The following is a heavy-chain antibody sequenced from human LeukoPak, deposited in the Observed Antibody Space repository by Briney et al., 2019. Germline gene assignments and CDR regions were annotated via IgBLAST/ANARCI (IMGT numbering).Heavy chain of an antibody. CDR2: IWHTGST. D-gene: IGHD1-26*01. J-gene: IGHJ5*02. Sequence: SQTLSLTCAVSGGSISSDTYSWNWIRQPPGRGLEWIGYIWHTGSTYYTPSLKSRVTISADRSKNQFSLKLSSVTAADTAVYYCARDIGPWGQGTLVTVSS. CDR1: GGSISSDTYS. CDR3: ARDIGP. V-gene: IGHV4-30-2*01.